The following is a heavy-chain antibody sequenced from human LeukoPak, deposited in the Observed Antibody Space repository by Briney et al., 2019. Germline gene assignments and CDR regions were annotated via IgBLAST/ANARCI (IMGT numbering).Heavy chain of an antibody. Sequence: SETLSLTCGVSGYSISSGYYWGWIRQPPGKGLEWIGSIYHSGSTYYNPSLKSRVTISVDTSKNQFSLKLSSVTAADTAVYYCAMIVVVPAAIPYWYFDLWGRGTLVTVSS. CDR1: GYSISSGYY. D-gene: IGHD2-2*01. J-gene: IGHJ2*01. CDR3: AMIVVVPAAIPYWYFDL. V-gene: IGHV4-38-2*01. CDR2: IYHSGST.